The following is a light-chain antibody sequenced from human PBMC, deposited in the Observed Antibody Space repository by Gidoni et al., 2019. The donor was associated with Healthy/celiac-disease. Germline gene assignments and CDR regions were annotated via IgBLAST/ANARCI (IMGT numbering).Light chain of an antibody. CDR3: QQSYSTPCS. J-gene: IGKJ2*04. Sequence: DIQMTTSPSSLSASVGDRDTITCRASQSISSYLNWYQQKPGKAPKLLIYAASSLQSGVPSRFSGSGSGTDFTLTISSLQPEDVATYYCQQSYSTPCSFGQGTKLEIK. CDR2: AAS. V-gene: IGKV1-39*01. CDR1: QSISSY.